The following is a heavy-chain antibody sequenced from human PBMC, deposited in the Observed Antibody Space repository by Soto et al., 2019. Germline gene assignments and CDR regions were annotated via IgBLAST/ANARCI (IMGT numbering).Heavy chain of an antibody. CDR3: ARERATYIGFDP. Sequence: PGGSLRLSCAASGFSFSNFWMTWVRQVPGKGLEWVANINLGGTEKYHADSVKGRFTISRDNAKNSLHLQMNNLRAEDTALYYCARERATYIGFDPWGQGTLVTVSS. V-gene: IGHV3-7*01. J-gene: IGHJ5*02. D-gene: IGHD2-2*02. CDR2: INLGGTEK. CDR1: GFSFSNFW.